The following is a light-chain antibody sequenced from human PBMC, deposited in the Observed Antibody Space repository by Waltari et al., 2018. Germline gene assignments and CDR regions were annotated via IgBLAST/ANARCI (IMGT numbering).Light chain of an antibody. CDR1: ASNIGGNV. Sequence: QSGLTQPPSASGTPGQRVTTSCSGSASNIGGNVVNRYQQLPGKAPKPPTYRSDSRPSASLDRFPGSKSGTSASLAISGIQSEDEADYLCASSDDSLNGHWVFGGGTKVTVL. V-gene: IGLV1-44*01. CDR2: RSD. J-gene: IGLJ3*02. CDR3: ASSDDSLNGHWV.